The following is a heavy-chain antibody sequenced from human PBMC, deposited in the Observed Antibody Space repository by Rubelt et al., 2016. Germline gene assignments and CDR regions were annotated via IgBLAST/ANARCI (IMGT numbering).Heavy chain of an antibody. CDR3: ARHVYGDYARFVS. D-gene: IGHD4-17*01. CDR2: IKQDGSEK. V-gene: IGHV3-7*01. CDR1: GFTFSGYE. Sequence: GGSLRLSCAASGFTFSGYEMNWVRQAPGKGLEWVANIKQDGSEKYYVDSVKGRFTISRDNAKNSLYLQMNSLRAEDTAVYYCARHVYGDYARFVSWGQGTLVTVSS. J-gene: IGHJ5*01.